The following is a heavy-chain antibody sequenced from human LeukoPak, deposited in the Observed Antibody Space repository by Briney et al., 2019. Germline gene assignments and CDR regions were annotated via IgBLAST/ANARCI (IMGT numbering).Heavy chain of an antibody. CDR1: GASTSSRGYC. Sequence: PSETLSLTCTVSGASTSSRGYCWSWVRQHPEKGLEWIGYIYNTGTTYYNPSLKSRITISADTSKNQFSLKMTSVTAADTAVYYCAGDLDFASGYYLHYWGQGTLVTVSS. D-gene: IGHD3-22*01. V-gene: IGHV4-31*03. CDR3: AGDLDFASGYYLHY. J-gene: IGHJ4*02. CDR2: IYNTGTT.